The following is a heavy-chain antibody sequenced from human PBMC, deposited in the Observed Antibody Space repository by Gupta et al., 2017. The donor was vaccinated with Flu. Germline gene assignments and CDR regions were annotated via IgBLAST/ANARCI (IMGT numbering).Heavy chain of an antibody. CDR3: ARVGSLGELERTNRPFDY. V-gene: IGHV3-21*01. Sequence: EVQLVESGGGLVKPGGSLRLSCAASGFTFSSYSMNWVRQAPGKGLEWVSSISSSSSYIYYADSVKGRFTISRDNAKNSLYLQMNSLRAEDTAVYYCARVGSLGELERTNRPFDYWGQGTLVTVSS. CDR1: GFTFSSYS. CDR2: ISSSSSYI. D-gene: IGHD3-16*01. J-gene: IGHJ4*01.